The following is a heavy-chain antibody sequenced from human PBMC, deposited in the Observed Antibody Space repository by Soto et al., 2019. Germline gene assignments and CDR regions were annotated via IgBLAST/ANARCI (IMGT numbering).Heavy chain of an antibody. J-gene: IGHJ6*03. Sequence: ASVKVSCKASGYTFTSYYMHCVRQAPGQGLEWMGIINPSGGSTSYAQKFQGRVTMTRDTSTSTVYMELSSLRSEDTAVYYCASTPAFPPDYSNEYYYYYYYMDVWGKGTTVTVSS. CDR1: GYTFTSYY. D-gene: IGHD4-4*01. CDR3: ASTPAFPPDYSNEYYYYYYYMDV. V-gene: IGHV1-46*03. CDR2: INPSGGST.